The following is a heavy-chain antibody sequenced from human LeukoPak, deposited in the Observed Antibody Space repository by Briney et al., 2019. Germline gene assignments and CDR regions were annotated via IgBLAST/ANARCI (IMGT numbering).Heavy chain of an antibody. D-gene: IGHD5-24*01. CDR3: ARERDGRFFDY. CDR1: GLTFRSYW. J-gene: IGHJ4*02. Sequence: GGSLRLSCAVSGLTFRSYWMSWVRQAPGKGLEWVANINQDGSEKYFVDSVKGRFTISRDNAKNSLHLQMNTLRAEDTAMYYCARERDGRFFDYWGQGTLVTVSS. V-gene: IGHV3-7*01. CDR2: INQDGSEK.